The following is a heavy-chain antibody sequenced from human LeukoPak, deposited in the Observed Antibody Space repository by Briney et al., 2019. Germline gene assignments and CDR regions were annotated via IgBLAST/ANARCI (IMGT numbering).Heavy chain of an antibody. CDR1: GFTFSSYG. CDR3: AKSSITMVRGVTNWFDP. Sequence: GGSLRLSCAASGFTFSSYGMSWVRQAPGKGLEWVSAISGSGGSTYYADSVKGRFTISRDNSKNTLCLQMNSLRAEDTAVYYCAKSSITMVRGVTNWFDPWGQGTLVTVSS. V-gene: IGHV3-23*01. D-gene: IGHD3-10*01. J-gene: IGHJ5*02. CDR2: ISGSGGST.